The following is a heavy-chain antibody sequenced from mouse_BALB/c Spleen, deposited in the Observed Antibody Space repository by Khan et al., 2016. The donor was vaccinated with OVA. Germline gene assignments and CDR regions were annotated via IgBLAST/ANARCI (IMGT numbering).Heavy chain of an antibody. V-gene: IGHV1S137*01. D-gene: IGHD4-1*01. CDR1: GYTFTDYA. CDR2: INPYNGYA. Sequence: VELVESGPEVVRPGVSVKISCKGSGYTFTDYAVHWVKQSHAKSLEWIGVINPYNGYANYNQKFKGKATMTVDKSSSTAYMELARLTSEDSAIYFCARLTPYWGQGTLVTVSA. CDR3: ARLTPY. J-gene: IGHJ3*01.